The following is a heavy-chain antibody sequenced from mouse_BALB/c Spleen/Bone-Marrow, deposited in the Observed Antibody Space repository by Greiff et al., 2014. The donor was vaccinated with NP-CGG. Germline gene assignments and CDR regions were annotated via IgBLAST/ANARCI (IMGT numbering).Heavy chain of an antibody. CDR2: ILPGSGST. CDR1: GYTFSSYW. J-gene: IGHJ3*01. CDR3: ARDWDPFAY. Sequence: VQLQQSGAELMKPGASVKISCKATGYTFSSYWIEWVKQRPGHGLEWIGEILPGSGSTNYNEKFKGKATFTADTSSNTAYMQLSGLTSEDSAVYYCARDWDPFAYWGQGTLVTVSA. D-gene: IGHD4-1*01. V-gene: IGHV1-9*01.